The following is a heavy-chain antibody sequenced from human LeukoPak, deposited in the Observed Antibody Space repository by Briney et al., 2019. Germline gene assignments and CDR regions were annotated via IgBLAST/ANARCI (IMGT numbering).Heavy chain of an antibody. Sequence: SQTLSLTCAVSGGSISSGGYSWSWIRQPPGKGLEWIGYIYYSGSTNYNPSLKSRVTISVDTSKNQFSLKLSSVTAADTAVYYCARNTYCGGDCYSSPFDYWGQGTLVTVSS. CDR1: GGSISSGGYS. CDR3: ARNTYCGGDCYSSPFDY. J-gene: IGHJ4*02. D-gene: IGHD2-21*02. CDR2: IYYSGST. V-gene: IGHV4-61*08.